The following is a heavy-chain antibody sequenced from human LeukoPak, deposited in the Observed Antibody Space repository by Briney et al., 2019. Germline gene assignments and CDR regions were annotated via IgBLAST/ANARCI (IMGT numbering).Heavy chain of an antibody. Sequence: ASVKVSCKASGGTFSNYAISWVRQAPGQGLEWMGGIIPIFGTANYAQKFQGRVTITADESTSTAYMELSSLRSEDTAVYYCARVAHRYGDYDYWGQGTLVTVSS. D-gene: IGHD4-17*01. J-gene: IGHJ4*02. CDR2: IIPIFGTA. V-gene: IGHV1-69*13. CDR1: GGTFSNYA. CDR3: ARVAHRYGDYDY.